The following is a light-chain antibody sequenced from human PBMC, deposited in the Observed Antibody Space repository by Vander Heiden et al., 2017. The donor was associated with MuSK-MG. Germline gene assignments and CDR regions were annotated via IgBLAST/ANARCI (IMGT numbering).Light chain of an antibody. J-gene: IGKJ4*01. V-gene: IGKV1-6*01. Sequence: AIQMTQSPSSLSASVGDRVTITCRASQGIKNDLGWYQQRPGKAPNLLIYAASSLQSGVPSRFSGSGSRTDFTLTIISLQPEDFATYCCRQDDNYPLTFGGGTKVEIK. CDR2: AAS. CDR3: RQDDNYPLT. CDR1: QGIKND.